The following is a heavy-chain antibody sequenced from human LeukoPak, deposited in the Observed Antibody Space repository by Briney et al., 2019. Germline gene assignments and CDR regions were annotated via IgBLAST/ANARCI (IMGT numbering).Heavy chain of an antibody. J-gene: IGHJ4*02. Sequence: GGSLRLSCAASGFAFSSYGMHWVRQAPGKGLEWVAVIWYDGSNKYYADSVKGRFTISRDNSKNTLYLQMNSLRAEDTAVYYCARDFGVAGGPDYWGQGTLVTVSS. CDR1: GFAFSSYG. V-gene: IGHV3-33*01. D-gene: IGHD3-3*01. CDR3: ARDFGVAGGPDY. CDR2: IWYDGSNK.